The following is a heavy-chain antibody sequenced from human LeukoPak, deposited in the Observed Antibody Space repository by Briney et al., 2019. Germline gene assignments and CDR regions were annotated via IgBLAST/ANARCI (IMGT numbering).Heavy chain of an antibody. V-gene: IGHV1-46*01. CDR2: INPSGGST. Sequence: ASVKVSCKASGYTFTSYYMHWVRQAPGQGLEWMGVINPSGGSTSYAQKFQGRVTMTRDTSTSTVYMELNSLRDEDTAVYYCARDPSVAGPLDYWGQGTLVTVSS. D-gene: IGHD6-19*01. CDR1: GYTFTSYY. J-gene: IGHJ4*02. CDR3: ARDPSVAGPLDY.